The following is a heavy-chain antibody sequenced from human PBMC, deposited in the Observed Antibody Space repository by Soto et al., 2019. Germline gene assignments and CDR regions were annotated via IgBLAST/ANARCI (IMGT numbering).Heavy chain of an antibody. V-gene: IGHV1-46*03. CDR2: INPSGGST. CDR1: GYTFTSYY. D-gene: IGHD5-12*01. CDR3: ARYRPVLLATIYDAFDI. Sequence: ASVTVSCQASGYTFTSYYMHWVRQAPGQGLEWMGIINPSGGSTSYAQKFQGRVTMTRDTSTSTVYMELSSLRSDDTAVYYCARYRPVLLATIYDAFDIWGQGTMVTVSS. J-gene: IGHJ3*02.